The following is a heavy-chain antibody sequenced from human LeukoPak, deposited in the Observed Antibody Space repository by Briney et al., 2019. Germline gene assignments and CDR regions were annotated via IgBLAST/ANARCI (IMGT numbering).Heavy chain of an antibody. J-gene: IGHJ5*02. V-gene: IGHV1-2*02. Sequence: ASVKVSCKASEYTFTGYYMHWVRQAPGQGLEWMGWINPNSGGTNYAQKFQGRVTMTRDTSISTAYMELSRLRSDDTAVYYCARGARVDYGDYTNWFDPWGQGTLVTVSS. CDR2: INPNSGGT. D-gene: IGHD4-17*01. CDR1: EYTFTGYY. CDR3: ARGARVDYGDYTNWFDP.